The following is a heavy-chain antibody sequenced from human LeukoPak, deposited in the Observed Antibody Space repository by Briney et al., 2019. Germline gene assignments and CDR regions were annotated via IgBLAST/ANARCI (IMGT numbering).Heavy chain of an antibody. D-gene: IGHD5-18*01. Sequence: SETLSLTCTVSGGSISSYYWSWIRQPPGKGLEWIGYIYYSGSTNYNPSLKSRVTISVDTSKNQFSLKLSSVTAADTAVYYCARDLGRGYSYGFDYWGQGTLVTVSS. CDR2: IYYSGST. CDR1: GGSISSYY. V-gene: IGHV4-59*01. CDR3: ARDLGRGYSYGFDY. J-gene: IGHJ4*02.